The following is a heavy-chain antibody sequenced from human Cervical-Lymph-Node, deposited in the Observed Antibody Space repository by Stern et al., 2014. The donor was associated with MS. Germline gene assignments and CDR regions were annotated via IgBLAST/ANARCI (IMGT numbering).Heavy chain of an antibody. J-gene: IGHJ4*02. Sequence: QVQLVESGSELKKAGASVKVSCKAPGYTFTSHAMNWVRQAPGQGLEWMGRIKTNTGNPTYAQDFTGRFVFSLDNSCSPAYLPISSLKAEDTAVYYCARAEGFLEWLLFDYWGQGTLVTVSS. D-gene: IGHD3-3*01. CDR3: ARAEGFLEWLLFDY. CDR2: IKTNTGNP. CDR1: GYTFTSHA. V-gene: IGHV7-4-1*02.